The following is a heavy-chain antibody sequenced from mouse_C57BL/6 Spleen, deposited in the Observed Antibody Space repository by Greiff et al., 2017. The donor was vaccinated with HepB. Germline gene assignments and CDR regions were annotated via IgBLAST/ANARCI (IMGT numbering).Heavy chain of an antibody. CDR1: GYTFTDYN. J-gene: IGHJ1*03. CDR3: ARGYGNDWYFDV. D-gene: IGHD2-10*02. Sequence: EVQLQQSGPELVKPGASVKIPCKASGYTFTDYNMDWVKQSHGKSLEWIGDINPNNGGTIYNQKFKGKATLTVDKSSSTADMELRSLTSEDTAGYDCARGYGNDWYFDVWGTGTTVTVSS. V-gene: IGHV1-18*01. CDR2: INPNNGGT.